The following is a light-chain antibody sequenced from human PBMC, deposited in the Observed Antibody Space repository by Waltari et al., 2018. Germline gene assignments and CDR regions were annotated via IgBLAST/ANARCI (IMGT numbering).Light chain of an antibody. CDR2: AAS. CDR1: EDVSTW. V-gene: IGKV1-12*01. J-gene: IGKJ2*01. CDR3: QQYNSFPYT. Sequence: DIQMTQSPSSVSASVGDRVTITCRASEDVSTWLAWYQQKPGKVPQLLIVAASVLRTGVSSRFTGSGSGTDFTLTISSLEPEDFATYYCQQYNSFPYTFGQGTKLEIQ.